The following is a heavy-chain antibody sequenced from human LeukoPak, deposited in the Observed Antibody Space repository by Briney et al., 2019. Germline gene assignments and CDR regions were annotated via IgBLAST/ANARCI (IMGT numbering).Heavy chain of an antibody. Sequence: GGSLRLSCAASGFTFSSYAMHWVRQAPGKGLEWVAVISYDGSNKYYADSVKGRFTISRDNSKNTLYLQMNSLRAEDTAVYYCARVSFGFWSGFQDYWGRGTLVTVSS. D-gene: IGHD3-3*01. CDR1: GFTFSSYA. J-gene: IGHJ4*02. CDR3: ARVSFGFWSGFQDY. V-gene: IGHV3-30-3*01. CDR2: ISYDGSNK.